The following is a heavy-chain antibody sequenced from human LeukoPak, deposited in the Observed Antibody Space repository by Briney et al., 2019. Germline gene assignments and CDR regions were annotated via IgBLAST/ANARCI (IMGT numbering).Heavy chain of an antibody. CDR2: IYYNGST. CDR1: GGCICTSIYY. J-gene: IGHJ5*02. CDR3: ARQMAVAGREDINWFDP. Sequence: PSETLSLTCTVSGGCICTSIYYWGWIRQPPGKGLEWIGSIYYNGSTYYNPSLKSRVTISVDTSKNRFSLKVTSVTAADTTVQHCARQMAVAGREDINWFDPWGQGTLVTVSS. D-gene: IGHD6-19*01. V-gene: IGHV4-39*01.